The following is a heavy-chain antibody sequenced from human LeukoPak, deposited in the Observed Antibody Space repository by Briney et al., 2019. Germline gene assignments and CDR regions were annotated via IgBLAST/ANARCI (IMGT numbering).Heavy chain of an antibody. V-gene: IGHV3-21*01. CDR3: ARDPRGRYVVPAAIFDRN. J-gene: IGHJ4*02. CDR2: ISSSSKYI. D-gene: IGHD2-2*02. Sequence: PGGSLRLSYAASGFTFITYSMNWVRQAPGKGLEWVSSISSSSKYIHYADSAKGRFTISRDNAKNSLYLQMNSLRAEDTAVYYCARDPRGRYVVPAAIFDRNWGQGTLVTVSS. CDR1: GFTFITYS.